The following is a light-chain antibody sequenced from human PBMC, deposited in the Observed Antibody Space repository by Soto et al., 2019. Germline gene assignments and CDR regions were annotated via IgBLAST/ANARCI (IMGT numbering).Light chain of an antibody. J-gene: IGLJ1*01. V-gene: IGLV1-40*01. CDR1: SSNIGAGYD. CDR2: GNS. CDR3: QSYDSSLSEGV. Sequence: QSVLTQPPSVSGAPGQRVTLSCTGSSSNIGAGYDVHWYQQLPGTAPKLLISGNSNRPSGVPDRFSGSKSGTSASLAITGLQAEDEADYYCQSYDSSLSEGVFGTGTKLTVL.